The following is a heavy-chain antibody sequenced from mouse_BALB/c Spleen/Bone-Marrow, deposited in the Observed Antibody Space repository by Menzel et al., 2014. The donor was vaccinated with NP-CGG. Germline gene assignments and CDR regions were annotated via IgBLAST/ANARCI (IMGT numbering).Heavy chain of an antibody. Sequence: EVQVVESGGGLAQPGGSRKLSCAASGFSFSDYGMAWVRQAPGKGPEWVGFXSNLAYSIYYADTVTGRFTIYRENAKNTLYLEMSSLRSEDTAMYYCTXXXXXXXXXXWGQGTSVTXSS. CDR3: TXXXXXXXXXX. CDR2: XSNLAYSI. J-gene: IGHJ4*01. V-gene: IGHV5-15*02. CDR1: GFSFSDYG.